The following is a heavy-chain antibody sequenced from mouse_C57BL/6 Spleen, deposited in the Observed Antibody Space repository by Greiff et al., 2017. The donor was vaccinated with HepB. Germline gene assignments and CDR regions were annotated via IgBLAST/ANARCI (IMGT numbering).Heavy chain of an antibody. V-gene: IGHV1-72*01. CDR2: IDPNSGGT. Sequence: QVQLQQPGAELVKPGASVKLSCKASGYTFTSYWMHWVKQRPGRGLEWIGRIDPNSGGTKYNEKFKSKATLTVDKPSSTAYMQLSSLTSEDSAVYYCARCITTVVAHWYFDVWGTGTTVTVSS. CDR1: GYTFTSYW. CDR3: ARCITTVVAHWYFDV. J-gene: IGHJ1*03. D-gene: IGHD1-1*01.